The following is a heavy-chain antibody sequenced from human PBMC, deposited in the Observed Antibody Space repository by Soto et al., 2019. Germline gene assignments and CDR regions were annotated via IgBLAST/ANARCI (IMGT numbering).Heavy chain of an antibody. V-gene: IGHV5-10-1*01. CDR2: IDPSDSYT. J-gene: IGHJ5*02. D-gene: IGHD6-19*01. CDR3: ARQGAVAGTMVAGRKACFDP. CDR1: GYSFTSYW. Sequence: PGESLKISCKGSGYSFTSYWINWVRQMPGKGLEWMGTIDPSDSYTNYSPSFQGHVTISADKSIRTAYLQWSSLKASDTAIYYCARQGAVAGTMVAGRKACFDPWGQGTLVTVPS.